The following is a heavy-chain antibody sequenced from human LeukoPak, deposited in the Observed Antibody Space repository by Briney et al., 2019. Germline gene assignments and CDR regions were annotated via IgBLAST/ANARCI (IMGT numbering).Heavy chain of an antibody. D-gene: IGHD3-10*01. V-gene: IGHV3-33*01. CDR2: IWYDGSNK. CDR3: ARAPGLRGNAYGSGSFSLGFDC. Sequence: PGRSLRLSCAASGFTFSSYAMHWVRQAPVKGLEWVAVIWYDGSNKYYADSVKGRFTISRDNSKNTLYLQMNSLRAEDTAVYYCARAPGLRGNAYGSGSFSLGFDCWGQGILVTVSS. CDR1: GFTFSSYA. J-gene: IGHJ4*02.